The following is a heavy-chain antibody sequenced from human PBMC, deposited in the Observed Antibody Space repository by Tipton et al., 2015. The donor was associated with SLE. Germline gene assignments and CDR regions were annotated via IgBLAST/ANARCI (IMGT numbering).Heavy chain of an antibody. CDR1: GYSISSGFY. CDR3: ARHDRNLYYYGSGPPPGWFDP. J-gene: IGHJ5*02. Sequence: TLSLTCSVSGYSISSGFYWGWLRQSPGKGLEWIGSIYHSGSTQYNPSLKSRVTISVDTSGNQVSLRLRSVTAADTAVYYCARHDRNLYYYGSGPPPGWFDPWGQGTLVTVSS. V-gene: IGHV4-38-2*01. D-gene: IGHD3-10*01. CDR2: IYHSGST.